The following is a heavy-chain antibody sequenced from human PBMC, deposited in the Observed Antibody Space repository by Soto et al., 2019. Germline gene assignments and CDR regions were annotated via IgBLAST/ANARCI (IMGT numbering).Heavy chain of an antibody. J-gene: IGHJ4*02. CDR3: ASLYSSGWNYFDY. CDR2: ISYDGSNK. V-gene: IGHV3-30-3*01. D-gene: IGHD6-19*01. CDR1: GFTFSSYA. Sequence: QVQLVESGGGVVQPGRSLRLSCAASGFTFSSYAMHWVRQAPGKGLEWVAVISYDGSNKYYADSVKGRFTISRDNSKNTLYLQMNSPRAEDTAVYYCASLYSSGWNYFDYWGQGTLVTVSS.